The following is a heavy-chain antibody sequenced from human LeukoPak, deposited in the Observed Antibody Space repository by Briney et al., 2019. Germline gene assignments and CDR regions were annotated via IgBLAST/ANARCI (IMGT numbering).Heavy chain of an antibody. Sequence: KSSETLSLTCTVSGGSISSYYWSWIRQPPGKGLEWIGYIYYSGSTNYNPSLKSRVTISVDTSKNQFSLKLSSVTAADTAVYYCARPGSSWQIDYWGQGTLVTVSS. J-gene: IGHJ4*02. CDR3: ARPGSSWQIDY. CDR2: IYYSGST. D-gene: IGHD6-13*01. CDR1: GGSISSYY. V-gene: IGHV4-59*08.